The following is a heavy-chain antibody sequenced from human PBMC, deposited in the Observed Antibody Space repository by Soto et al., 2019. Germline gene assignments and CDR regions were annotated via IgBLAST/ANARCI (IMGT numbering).Heavy chain of an antibody. CDR3: AREGRGGVDY. CDR2: IYYSGST. D-gene: IGHD1-26*01. Sequence: SETLSLTCTVSGGSISSYYWSWIRQPPGKGLEWIGYIYYSGSTNYNPSLKSRVTISVDTSKNQFSLKLSSVTAADTAVYYCAREGRGGVDYWGQGTLVTVSS. CDR1: GGSISSYY. V-gene: IGHV4-59*01. J-gene: IGHJ4*02.